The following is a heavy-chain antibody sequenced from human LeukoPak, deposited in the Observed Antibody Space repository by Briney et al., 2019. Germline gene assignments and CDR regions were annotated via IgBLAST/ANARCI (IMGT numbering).Heavy chain of an antibody. J-gene: IGHJ4*02. CDR2: IYYSGST. CDR3: ARAAWGYCSSTSCPFDY. CDR1: GGSISSYY. Sequence: SETLSLTCTVSGGSISSYYWSWIRQPPGKGLEWIGYIYYSGSTNYNPSLKSRVTISVDTSKNQFSLKLSPVTAADTAVYYCARAAWGYCSSTSCPFDYWGQGTLVTVSS. D-gene: IGHD2-2*01. V-gene: IGHV4-59*01.